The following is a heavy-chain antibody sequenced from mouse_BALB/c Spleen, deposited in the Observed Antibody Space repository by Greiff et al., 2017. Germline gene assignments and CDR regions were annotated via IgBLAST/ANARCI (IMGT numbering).Heavy chain of an antibody. CDR3: NAGDYYGSSAWFAY. D-gene: IGHD1-1*01. CDR2: IDPENGDT. J-gene: IGHJ3*01. Sequence: EVQLHQSGAELVRSGASVKLSCTASGFNIKDYYMHWVKQRPEQGLEWIGWIDPENGDTEYAPKFQGKATMTADTSSNTAYLQLSSLTSEDTAVYYCNAGDYYGSSAWFAYWGQGTLVTVSA. V-gene: IGHV14-4*02. CDR1: GFNIKDYY.